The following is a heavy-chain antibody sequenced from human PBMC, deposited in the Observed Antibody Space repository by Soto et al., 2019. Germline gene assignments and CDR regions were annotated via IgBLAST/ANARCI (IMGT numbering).Heavy chain of an antibody. CDR2: ISVFNGNT. D-gene: IGHD3-3*01. J-gene: IGHJ6*02. Sequence: GASVNVSCKASGYSFTSNGISWVRQAPGQGLEWMGWISVFNGNTNYAPKLQGRVTMTTDTSTNTAYMELRSLRADDTALYYCARRRDFGMDVWGQGTTVTVSS. V-gene: IGHV1-18*04. CDR1: GYSFTSNG. CDR3: ARRRDFGMDV.